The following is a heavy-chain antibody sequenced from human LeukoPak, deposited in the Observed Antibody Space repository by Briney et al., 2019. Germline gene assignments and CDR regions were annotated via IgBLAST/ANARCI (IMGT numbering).Heavy chain of an antibody. J-gene: IGHJ6*02. Sequence: GGSLRLSCAASGFTFSSYWMHWVRQAPGKGLVWVSRINSDGSSTSYADSVKGRFIISRDNAKNTLYLQMNSLRAEDTAVYYCARDPIYCSGGSCYLYYYGMDVWGQGTTVTVSS. D-gene: IGHD2-15*01. CDR1: GFTFSSYW. V-gene: IGHV3-74*01. CDR3: ARDPIYCSGGSCYLYYYGMDV. CDR2: INSDGSST.